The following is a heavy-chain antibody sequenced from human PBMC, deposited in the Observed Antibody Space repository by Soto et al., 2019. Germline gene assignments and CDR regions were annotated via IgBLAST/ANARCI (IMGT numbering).Heavy chain of an antibody. V-gene: IGHV3-23*01. CDR3: AKDPDFWSGYYLPVGDRQRQLGY. J-gene: IGHJ4*02. CDR2: ISGSGGST. Sequence: EVQLLESGGGLVQPGGSLRLSCAASGFTFSSYAMSWVRQAPGKGLEWVSAISGSGGSTYYADSVKGRFTISRDNSKNTLYLPMNSLRAEDTAVYYCAKDPDFWSGYYLPVGDRQRQLGYWGQGTLVTVSS. CDR1: GFTFSSYA. D-gene: IGHD3-3*01.